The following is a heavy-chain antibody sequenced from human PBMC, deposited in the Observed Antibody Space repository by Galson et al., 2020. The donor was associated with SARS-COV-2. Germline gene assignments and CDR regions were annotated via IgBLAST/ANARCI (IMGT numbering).Heavy chain of an antibody. CDR3: ARDGATQTPLWFGELLIDYFDY. J-gene: IGHJ4*02. CDR1: GFTFSSYA. V-gene: IGHV3-30*04. D-gene: IGHD3-10*01. Sequence: GESLKISCAASGFTFSSYAMHWVRQAPGKGLEWVAVISYDGSNKYYADSVKGRFTISRDNSKNTLYLQMNSLRAEETAVYYCARDGATQTPLWFGELLIDYFDYWGQGTLVTVSS. CDR2: ISYDGSNK.